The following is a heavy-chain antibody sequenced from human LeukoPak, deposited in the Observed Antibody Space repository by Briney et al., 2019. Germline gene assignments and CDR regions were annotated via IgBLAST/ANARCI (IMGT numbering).Heavy chain of an antibody. CDR1: GYSFTNFW. D-gene: IGHD6-6*01. V-gene: IGHV5-51*01. Sequence: GESLKISCKASGYSFTNFWIVWVRQMPGKGLEWMGIIYPGDSDTRYSPSFQGQVTISADKSISTAYLQWSSLKASDTAMYYCALTKRESSSSGFEAFDIWGQGTMVTVSS. CDR2: IYPGDSDT. CDR3: ALTKRESSSSGFEAFDI. J-gene: IGHJ3*02.